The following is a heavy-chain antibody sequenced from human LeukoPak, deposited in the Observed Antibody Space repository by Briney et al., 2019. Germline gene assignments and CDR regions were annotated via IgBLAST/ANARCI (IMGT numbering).Heavy chain of an antibody. J-gene: IGHJ4*02. Sequence: GGSLRLSCAASGFTFSIYWMSWIRQTPGKGLEYVANIKSNGGDKYYVDSVKGRFTLSRDNAKNSLYLQMNSLRAEDTAVYYCARTGGSYPYYFEYWGQGTLVTVSS. CDR1: GFTFSIYW. CDR2: IKSNGGDK. D-gene: IGHD1-26*01. V-gene: IGHV3-7*01. CDR3: ARTGGSYPYYFEY.